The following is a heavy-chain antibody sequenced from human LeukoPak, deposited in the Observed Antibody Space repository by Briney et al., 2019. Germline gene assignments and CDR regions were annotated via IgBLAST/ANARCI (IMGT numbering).Heavy chain of an antibody. CDR1: GFTRSSYL. CDR3: ARTHPFDY. V-gene: IGHV3-7*03. J-gene: IGHJ4*02. CDR2: IKQDGSGK. Sequence: GGALRHSCAACGFTRSSYLMTSVRQAPGKGLAGVGNIKQDGSGKYYVDFVKGRITITRDNDKNTLYLQMNSLRVEDTAVYYCARTHPFDYWGQGTLVTVSS.